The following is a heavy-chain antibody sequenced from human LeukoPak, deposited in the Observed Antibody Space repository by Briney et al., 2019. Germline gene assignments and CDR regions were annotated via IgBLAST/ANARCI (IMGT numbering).Heavy chain of an antibody. D-gene: IGHD2-2*01. CDR3: AKDPYCSSTSCFSYNWFDP. CDR2: ISSTGYTT. Sequence: GGSLRLSCAASGFPFTTYAMNWVRQAPGKGLEWVSVISSTGYTTYYADSVKDRFTVSRDNSQNTLYLQMNSLRAEDTAVYYCAKDPYCSSTSCFSYNWFDPWGQGTLVTVSS. J-gene: IGHJ5*02. CDR1: GFPFTTYA. V-gene: IGHV3-23*01.